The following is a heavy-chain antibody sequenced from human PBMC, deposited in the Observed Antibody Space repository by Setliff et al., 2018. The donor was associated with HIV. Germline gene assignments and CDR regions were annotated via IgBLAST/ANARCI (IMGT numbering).Heavy chain of an antibody. CDR2: INPSGGST. V-gene: IGHV1-46*01. CDR3: ARDSRYGSGSYYTANSFDY. D-gene: IGHD3-10*01. Sequence: ASVKVSCKASGYSFTSYYMHWVRQAPGQGLEWMGIINPSGGSTSYAQKFQGRVTMTRDTSTSTAYMELSSLRSEDTAVYYCARDSRYGSGSYYTANSFDYWGQGTLVTVSS. CDR1: GYSFTSYY. J-gene: IGHJ4*02.